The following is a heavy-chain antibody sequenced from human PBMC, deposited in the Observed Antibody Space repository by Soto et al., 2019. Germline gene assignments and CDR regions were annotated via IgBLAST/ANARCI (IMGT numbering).Heavy chain of an antibody. J-gene: IGHJ2*01. CDR3: AKDGTGTTSFDWYFDL. V-gene: IGHV3-30*18. D-gene: IGHD1-1*01. Sequence: QVQLVESGGGVVQPGRSLRLSCAASGFTFSSYGMHWVRQAPGKGLERVAVISYDGSNKYYADSVKGRFTISRDNSKNTLYLQMNSLRAEDTAVYYCAKDGTGTTSFDWYFDLWGRGTLVTVSS. CDR2: ISYDGSNK. CDR1: GFTFSSYG.